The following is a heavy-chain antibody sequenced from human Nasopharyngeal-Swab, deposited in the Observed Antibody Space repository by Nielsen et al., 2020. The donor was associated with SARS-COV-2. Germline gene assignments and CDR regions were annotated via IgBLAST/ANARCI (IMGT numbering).Heavy chain of an antibody. Sequence: GGSLRLSCAASGFTFSNYCMSWVRQAPGKGLEWVSAISGSGGSTYYADSVKGRFTISRDNSKNPLYLQMNSLRAEDTAVYYCAKGPSLGGYCSSTSCHPPDAFDIWGQGTMVTVSS. J-gene: IGHJ3*02. CDR1: GFTFSNYC. V-gene: IGHV3-23*01. CDR3: AKGPSLGGYCSSTSCHPPDAFDI. CDR2: ISGSGGST. D-gene: IGHD2-2*01.